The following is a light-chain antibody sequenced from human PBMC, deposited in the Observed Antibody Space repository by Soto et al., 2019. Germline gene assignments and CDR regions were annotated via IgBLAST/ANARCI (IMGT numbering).Light chain of an antibody. CDR2: DAC. J-gene: IGKJ4*01. Sequence: EIVLTQSPATLSLSPGDRATLSCRASESIDTFLAWYQQRPGQAPRLLIYDACNMAPGVPASFSGSGSGTDFSLTISRLEPDDFALYYCQLRGHWLTFGGGTQVEIK. CDR3: QLRGHWLT. V-gene: IGKV3-11*01. CDR1: ESIDTF.